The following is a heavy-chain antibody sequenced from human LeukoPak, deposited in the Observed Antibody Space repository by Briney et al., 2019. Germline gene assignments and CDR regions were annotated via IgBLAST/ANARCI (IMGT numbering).Heavy chain of an antibody. V-gene: IGHV1-69*05. CDR2: IIPIFGTA. Sequence: SVKVSCKASGGTFSSYAISWVRQAPGQGLEWMGGIIPIFGTANYAQKFQGRVTITTDESTSTAYMELSSLRSEDTAVYYCARAGGSARPGGYYFDYWGQGTLVTVSS. J-gene: IGHJ4*02. CDR1: GGTFSSYA. D-gene: IGHD6-6*01. CDR3: ARAGGSARPGGYYFDY.